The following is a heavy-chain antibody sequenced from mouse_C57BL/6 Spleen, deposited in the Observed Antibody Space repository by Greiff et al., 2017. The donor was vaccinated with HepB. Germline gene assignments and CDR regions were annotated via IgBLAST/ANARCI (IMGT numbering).Heavy chain of an antibody. Sequence: QVHVKQPGAELVRPGSSVKLSCKASGYTFTSYWMHWVKQRPIQGLEWIGNIDPSDSETHYNQKFKDKATLTVDKSSSTAYMQLSSLTSEDSAVYYCARGYYYGSSYPYYFDYWGQGTTLTVSS. V-gene: IGHV1-52*01. CDR1: GYTFTSYW. D-gene: IGHD1-1*01. CDR2: IDPSDSET. CDR3: ARGYYYGSSYPYYFDY. J-gene: IGHJ2*01.